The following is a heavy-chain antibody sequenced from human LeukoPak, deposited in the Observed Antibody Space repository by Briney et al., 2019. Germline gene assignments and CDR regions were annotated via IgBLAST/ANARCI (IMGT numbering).Heavy chain of an antibody. J-gene: IGHJ4*02. Sequence: GGSLRLSCAASGFTFSRYWMHWVRQAPGKGLLWVSRINSDGSSTYYADSVKGRFTISRDNAKNSLYLQMNSLRAEDTAVYYCAREGIAAAGIVDWGQGTLVTVSS. CDR2: INSDGSST. CDR3: AREGIAAAGIVD. V-gene: IGHV3-74*01. CDR1: GFTFSRYW. D-gene: IGHD6-13*01.